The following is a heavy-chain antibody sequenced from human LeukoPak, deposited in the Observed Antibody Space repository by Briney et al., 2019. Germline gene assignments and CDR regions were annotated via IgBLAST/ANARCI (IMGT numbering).Heavy chain of an antibody. CDR3: ARDRGGGYSYGRGGYYFDY. Sequence: SETLSLTCTVSGGSISRYYWSWIRQHPGKGLEWIGYIYYSGSTYYNPSLKSRVTISVDTSKNQFSLNLSSVTAADTAVYYCARDRGGGYSYGRGGYYFDYWGQGTLVTVSS. CDR1: GGSISRYY. D-gene: IGHD5-18*01. J-gene: IGHJ4*02. CDR2: IYYSGST. V-gene: IGHV4-59*12.